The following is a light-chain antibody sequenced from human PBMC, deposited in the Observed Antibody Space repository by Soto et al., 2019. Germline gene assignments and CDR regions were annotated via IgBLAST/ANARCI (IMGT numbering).Light chain of an antibody. Sequence: QSVLTQPASVSGSPGQSITISCTGTSSDVGGYNYVSWYQHHPGKAPKLMIYDVSNRPSGVSNRFSGSKSGNTASLTISGLQAEDEADYYCSSYTSSILVFGGGTKLTVL. CDR2: DVS. V-gene: IGLV2-14*03. CDR3: SSYTSSILV. J-gene: IGLJ2*01. CDR1: SSDVGGYNY.